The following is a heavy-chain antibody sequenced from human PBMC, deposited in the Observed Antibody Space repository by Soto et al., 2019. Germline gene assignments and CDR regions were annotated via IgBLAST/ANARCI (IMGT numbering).Heavy chain of an antibody. CDR1: GGTFSSYA. CDR3: ARAMVRGSYYYYGMDV. J-gene: IGHJ6*02. V-gene: IGHV1-69*06. Sequence: SVKVSCKASGGTFSSYAISWVRQAPGQGLEWMGGIIPIFGTANYAQKFQGRVTITADKSTSAAYMELSSLRSEDTAVYYCARAMVRGSYYYYGMDVWGQGTTVTVSS. D-gene: IGHD3-10*01. CDR2: IIPIFGTA.